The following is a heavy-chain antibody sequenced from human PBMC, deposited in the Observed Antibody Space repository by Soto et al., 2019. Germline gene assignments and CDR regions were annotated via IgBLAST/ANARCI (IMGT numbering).Heavy chain of an antibody. V-gene: IGHV3-30*18. Sequence: PGGSLRLSCAASGFTFSSYGIHWVRQAPGKGLEWVAIVSYDGSNNYYADSVKGRFTVSRDNSKNTLYLQINSLRGEDTAVYYCAKDRQYSRGWDNINTYYYYGMDVWGQGTPVTVYS. CDR1: GFTFSSYG. D-gene: IGHD6-19*01. J-gene: IGHJ6*02. CDR2: VSYDGSNN. CDR3: AKDRQYSRGWDNINTYYYYGMDV.